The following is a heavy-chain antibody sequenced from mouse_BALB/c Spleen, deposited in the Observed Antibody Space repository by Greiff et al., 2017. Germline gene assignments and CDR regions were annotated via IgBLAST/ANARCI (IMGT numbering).Heavy chain of an antibody. J-gene: IGHJ4*01. CDR1: GFNIKDTY. CDR2: IDPANGNT. Sequence: EVQLHQSGAELVKPGASVKLSCTASGFNIKDTYMHWVKQRPEQGLEWIGRIDPANGNTKYDPKFQGKATITADTSSNTAYLQLSSLTSEDTAVYYCARNYGHGMDYWGQGTSVTVSS. D-gene: IGHD1-2*01. CDR3: ARNYGHGMDY. V-gene: IGHV14-3*02.